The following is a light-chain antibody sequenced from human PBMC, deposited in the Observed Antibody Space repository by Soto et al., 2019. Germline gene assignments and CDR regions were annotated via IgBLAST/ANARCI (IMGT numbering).Light chain of an antibody. Sequence: QSALTQPASVSGSPGQSITISCTGTSSDVGSYNLVSWYQQHPGKAPKLMIYEGSKRPSGVSNRFSGSKSGNTASLTISGVQAEDEAEYYCCSYASSSVAFGGGTKLTVL. J-gene: IGLJ2*01. V-gene: IGLV2-23*01. CDR1: SSDVGSYNL. CDR2: EGS. CDR3: CSYASSSVA.